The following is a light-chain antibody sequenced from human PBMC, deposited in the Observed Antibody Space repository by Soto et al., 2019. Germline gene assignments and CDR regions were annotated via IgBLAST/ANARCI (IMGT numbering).Light chain of an antibody. CDR2: KAS. CDR3: QQYNSYSGT. V-gene: IGKV1-5*03. Sequence: DIQMTQSPSTLSASVGDRVTITCRASQSISSWLAWYQQKPGKAPKLLIYKASSLESGVPSRFSGSGSGTELTLTICSLQPDDFATYYCQQYNSYSGTFGQGTRLEIK. CDR1: QSISSW. J-gene: IGKJ5*01.